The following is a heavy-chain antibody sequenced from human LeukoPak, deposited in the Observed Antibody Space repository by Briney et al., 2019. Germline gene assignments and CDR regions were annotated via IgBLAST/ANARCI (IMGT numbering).Heavy chain of an antibody. J-gene: IGHJ4*02. D-gene: IGHD2-8*01. CDR1: GFTFNTYS. CDR3: ARDKCSNGVCYTFSPSDY. CDR2: ISGSSNTI. Sequence: GGSLRLSCAASGFTFNTYSMNWVRQAPGKGLEWVSYISGSSNTIYYAASVKGRFTISRDNAKNSLYLQMNSLRDDDTAVYYCARDKCSNGVCYTFSPSDYWGQGTLVTVSS. V-gene: IGHV3-48*02.